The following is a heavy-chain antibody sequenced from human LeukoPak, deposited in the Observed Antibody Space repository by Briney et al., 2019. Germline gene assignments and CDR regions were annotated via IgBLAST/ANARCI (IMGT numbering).Heavy chain of an antibody. V-gene: IGHV3-53*01. CDR1: GFTVSSNY. CDR2: IYSGGST. J-gene: IGHJ4*02. D-gene: IGHD6-19*01. Sequence: GGSLRLSCAASGFTVSSNYMSWVRQAPGKGLEWVSVIYSGGSTYYADSVKGLSTISRDNSKNTLYLQMNSLRAEDTAVYYCARGGSSGWFPYPSYYFDYWGQGTLVTVSS. CDR3: ARGGSSGWFPYPSYYFDY.